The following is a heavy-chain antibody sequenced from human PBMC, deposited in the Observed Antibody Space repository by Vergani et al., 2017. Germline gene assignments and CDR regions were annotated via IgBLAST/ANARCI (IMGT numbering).Heavy chain of an antibody. V-gene: IGHV4-31*03. CDR3: ARVDTIFGVATPSFFDY. Sequence: QVQLQESGPGLVKPSQTLSLTCTVSGGSISSGGYYWSWIRQHPGKGLEWIGYIYYSGSTNYNPSLKSRVTISVDTSKNQFSLKLSSVTAADTAVYYCARVDTIFGVATPSFFDYWGQGTLVTVSS. D-gene: IGHD3-3*01. J-gene: IGHJ4*02. CDR2: IYYSGST. CDR1: GGSISSGGYY.